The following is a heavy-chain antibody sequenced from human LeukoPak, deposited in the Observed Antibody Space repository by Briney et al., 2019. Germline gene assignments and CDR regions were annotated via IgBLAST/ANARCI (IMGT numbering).Heavy chain of an antibody. D-gene: IGHD3-22*01. CDR2: ISWNSGSI. Sequence: GGSLRLSCAASGFTFDDYAMHWVRQAPGKGLEWASGISWNSGSIGYADSVKGRFTISRDNAKNSLYLQMNSLRAEDTALYYCAKAGITMIVEGFDYWGQGTLVTVSS. CDR1: GFTFDDYA. CDR3: AKAGITMIVEGFDY. V-gene: IGHV3-9*01. J-gene: IGHJ4*02.